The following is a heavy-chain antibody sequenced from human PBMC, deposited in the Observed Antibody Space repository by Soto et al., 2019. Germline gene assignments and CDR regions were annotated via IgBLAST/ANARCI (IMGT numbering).Heavy chain of an antibody. CDR2: IYYSGST. CDR1: GGSVSSGSYY. D-gene: IGHD4-17*01. Sequence: SETLSLTCIVSGGSVSSGSYYWSWILQPPGKGLEWIVYIYYSGSTNYNPSLKSRVTISVDTSKNQFSLKLSSVTAADTAVYYCARDLGLRPDYGGNPYYFDPWGQGTLVTVSS. CDR3: ARDLGLRPDYGGNPYYFDP. J-gene: IGHJ4*02. V-gene: IGHV4-61*01.